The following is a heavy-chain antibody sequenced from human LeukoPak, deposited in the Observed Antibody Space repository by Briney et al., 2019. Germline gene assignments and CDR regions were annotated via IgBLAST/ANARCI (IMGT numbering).Heavy chain of an antibody. CDR1: GASISSGSSG. J-gene: IGHJ6*02. CDR2: IYTSGST. CDR3: ARDPIVVVPAAIYYYYGMDV. V-gene: IGHV4-61*02. Sequence: SPSLSLTCTVSGASISSGSSGSSWLRETAGKGLELIGRIYTSGSTNYNPSLKSRVTISVDTSKNQFSLKLSSVTAADTAVYYCARDPIVVVPAAIYYYYGMDVWGQGTTVTVSS. D-gene: IGHD2-2*01.